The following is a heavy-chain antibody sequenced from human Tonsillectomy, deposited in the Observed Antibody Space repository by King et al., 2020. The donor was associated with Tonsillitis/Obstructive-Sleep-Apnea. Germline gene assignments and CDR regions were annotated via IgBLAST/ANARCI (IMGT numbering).Heavy chain of an antibody. V-gene: IGHV1-2*02. Sequence: QLVQSGAEVKKPGASVKVSCKASGYTFTDYYMHWVRQAPGQGLEWMGWINPNSGGTNYAQNFQGRVTMTRDTSISTAYMELSRLRSDDTAVYYCARGYHDGSGYYYVFLDYWGQGTLVTVSS. CDR3: ARGYHDGSGYYYVFLDY. CDR1: GYTFTDYY. CDR2: INPNSGGT. D-gene: IGHD3-22*01. J-gene: IGHJ4*02.